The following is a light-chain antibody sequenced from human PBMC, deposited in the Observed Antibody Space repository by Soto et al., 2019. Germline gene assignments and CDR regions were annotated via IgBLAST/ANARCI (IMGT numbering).Light chain of an antibody. CDR3: ASWDDSLSGWV. V-gene: IGLV1-44*01. J-gene: IGLJ3*02. Sequence: QSVLTQPPSASGTPGQRVTISCSGDSSNIETNSVNWYLQLPGSAPKLIIYSDNQRPSGVPVRFSASKSGTSASLAISGLQSEDEADYNCASWDDSLSGWVFGGGTKLTVL. CDR2: SDN. CDR1: SSNIETNS.